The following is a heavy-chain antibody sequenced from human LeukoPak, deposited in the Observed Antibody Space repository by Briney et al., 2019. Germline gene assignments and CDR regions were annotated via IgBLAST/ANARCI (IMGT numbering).Heavy chain of an antibody. V-gene: IGHV3-9*03. D-gene: IGHD3-22*01. CDR1: GFTFDDYA. CDR2: ISWNSGSI. J-gene: IGHJ4*02. Sequence: SLRLSCAAPGFTFDDYAMHWVRQAPGEGLGWVSGISWNSGSIGYADSVKGRFTISRDNAKNSLYLQMNSLRAEDMALYYCAKGGYYDSSGLGDYWGQGTLVTVSS. CDR3: AKGGYYDSSGLGDY.